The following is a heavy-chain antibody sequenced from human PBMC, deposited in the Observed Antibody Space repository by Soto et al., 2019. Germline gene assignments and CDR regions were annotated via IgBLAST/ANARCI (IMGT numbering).Heavy chain of an antibody. D-gene: IGHD3-16*01. CDR1: GRSMSSNY. Sequence: XATLSLTCSVSGRSMSSNYWSWIRQSPDKGLEWLGYVFYGVTDYNPSLGGRVSMSVETSKSQFSLKLTSVTVADTAVYYCASYRGALYFDSWGTGILVTVS. CDR2: VFYGVT. CDR3: ASYRGALYFDS. V-gene: IGHV4-59*01. J-gene: IGHJ4*02.